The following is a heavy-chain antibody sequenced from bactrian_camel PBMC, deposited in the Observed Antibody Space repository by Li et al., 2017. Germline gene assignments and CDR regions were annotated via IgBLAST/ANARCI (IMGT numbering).Heavy chain of an antibody. CDR2: INTHGTT. Sequence: QVQLVESGGGTVQHGGSLRLSCTSNVYTTGFWCMAWFRHGRGKQGEGVSSINTHGTTTYTDSVKGRFTISRDNVKNILYLQMNDLKPDDTARYFCAAEADDPAGGDYVNGPICFETWGQGTQVTVS. J-gene: IGHJ6*01. CDR1: VYTTGFWC. V-gene: IGHV3S53*01. CDR3: AAEADDPAGGDYVNGPICFET. D-gene: IGHD4*01.